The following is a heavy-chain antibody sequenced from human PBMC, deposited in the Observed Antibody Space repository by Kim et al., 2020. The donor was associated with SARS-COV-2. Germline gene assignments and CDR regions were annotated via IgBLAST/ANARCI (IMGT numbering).Heavy chain of an antibody. Sequence: GGSLRLSCATFGFTFSTYAMHWVRQAPGKGLEYVALISYDGSKTYYGDSVTGRFTISRDNSKNTLSLQMNSLRPEDTAVYYCAKDQAHYDILTGLDYWG. V-gene: IGHV3-30*18. CDR1: GFTFSTYA. CDR3: AKDQAHYDILTGLDY. CDR2: ISYDGSKT. D-gene: IGHD3-9*01. J-gene: IGHJ4*01.